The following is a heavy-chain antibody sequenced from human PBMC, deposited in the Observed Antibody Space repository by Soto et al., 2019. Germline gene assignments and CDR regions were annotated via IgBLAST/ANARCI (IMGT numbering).Heavy chain of an antibody. Sequence: GGSLRLSCAASGFTFRSCAMGWVRQAPGKGLEWVSDIIDSGASTYYADSVKGRFTISRDNSKSTLYLQMNSLRAEDTALYYCAKGRSYYYYYGVDVWGQGTPVTV. CDR1: GFTFRSCA. CDR2: IIDSGAST. J-gene: IGHJ6*02. CDR3: AKGRSYYYYYGVDV. V-gene: IGHV3-23*01.